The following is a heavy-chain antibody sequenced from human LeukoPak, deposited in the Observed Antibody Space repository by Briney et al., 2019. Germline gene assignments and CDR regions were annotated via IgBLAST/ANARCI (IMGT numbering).Heavy chain of an antibody. J-gene: IGHJ4*02. CDR3: AREPYYDSSGYSPDD. Sequence: GGSLRLSCAASGFTFSDYYMSWIRQAPGKGLEWVSYISSSGSFIYYADSVKGRFTISRDNAKNSLYLHMNSLRAEDTALYYCAREPYYDSSGYSPDDWGQGTLVTVSS. CDR2: ISSSGSFI. V-gene: IGHV3-11*04. CDR1: GFTFSDYY. D-gene: IGHD3-22*01.